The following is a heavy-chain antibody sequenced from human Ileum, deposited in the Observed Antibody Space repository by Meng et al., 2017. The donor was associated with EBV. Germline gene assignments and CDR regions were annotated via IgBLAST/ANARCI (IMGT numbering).Heavy chain of an antibody. CDR1: VVSYSVVDW. V-gene: IGHV4-4*02. CDR2: IYRGGGT. CDR3: ARVRVIPAAIGFDY. J-gene: IGHJ4*02. D-gene: IGHD2-2*02. Sequence: DSGPVCLSRSGTLPPPCAVSVVSYSVVDWWRVGRHPPGKGLELIGEIYRGGGTNYNASLNSRVTISVDTSKNHFSLKLNSVTAADTAVYYCARVRVIPAAIGFDYWGQGTLVTVSS.